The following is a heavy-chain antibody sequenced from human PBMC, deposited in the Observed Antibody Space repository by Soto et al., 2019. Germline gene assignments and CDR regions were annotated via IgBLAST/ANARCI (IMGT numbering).Heavy chain of an antibody. CDR3: LNIPHY. J-gene: IGHJ4*02. V-gene: IGHV1-69*02. CDR2: IIPILGIT. Sequence: QVQLVQSGAEVKKPGSSVKVSCKASGGTFSSYTISWVRQAPGQGLELMGRIIPILGITNYAQKLQGRVTITADKSTSTAYMELSSLRSEDTAVYYCLNIPHYWGQGTLVTVSS. CDR1: GGTFSSYT.